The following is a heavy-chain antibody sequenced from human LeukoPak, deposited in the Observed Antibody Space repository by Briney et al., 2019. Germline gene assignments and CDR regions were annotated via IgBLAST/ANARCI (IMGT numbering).Heavy chain of an antibody. D-gene: IGHD2-2*01. V-gene: IGHV4-4*07. CDR1: GGSISSYY. CDR3: ARDLVVPAAVGNWFDP. Sequence: SETLSLTCTVSGGSISSYYWSWIRQPAGKGLEWIGRIYTSGSTNYNPSLKSRVTMSVDTSKNQFSLKLSSVTAADTAVYYCARDLVVPAAVGNWFDPWGQGTLDTVSS. CDR2: IYTSGST. J-gene: IGHJ5*02.